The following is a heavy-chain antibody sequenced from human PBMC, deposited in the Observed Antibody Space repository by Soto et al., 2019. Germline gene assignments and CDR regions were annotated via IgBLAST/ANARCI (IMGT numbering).Heavy chain of an antibody. CDR3: AKSYFYSWYDS. J-gene: IGHJ5*01. D-gene: IGHD3-22*01. Sequence: EVQLLESGGGLVQPGGSLRLSCAASGFIFSSSDMAWVRQAPGKGLEWVATVSSSADARQYADSVKGRCTISRDNSKNTRYLEMNNLGDEDTATYYCAKSYFYSWYDSWGQGTLVTVSS. V-gene: IGHV3-23*01. CDR1: GFIFSSSD. CDR2: VSSSADAR.